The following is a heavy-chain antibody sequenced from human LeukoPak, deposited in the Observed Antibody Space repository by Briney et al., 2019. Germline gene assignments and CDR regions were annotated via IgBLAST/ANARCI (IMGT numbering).Heavy chain of an antibody. CDR3: TKGVIVVVPAARGFEY. J-gene: IGHJ4*02. V-gene: IGHV3-23*01. Sequence: GGSLRLSCAASGFTFSSYAMSWVRQAPGRGLEWVSVISGGGSSIHYADSVKGRFTISRDNSKNTLYLQMNGLRAEDTAVYYCTKGVIVVVPAARGFEYWGQGTLVTVSS. D-gene: IGHD2-2*01. CDR1: GFTFSSYA. CDR2: ISGGGSSI.